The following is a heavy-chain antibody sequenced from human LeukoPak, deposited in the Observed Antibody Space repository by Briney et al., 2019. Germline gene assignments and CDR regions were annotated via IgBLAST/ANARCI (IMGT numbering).Heavy chain of an antibody. D-gene: IGHD3-3*01. Sequence: GSLRLSCAASGFTFSSYAMSWVRQAPGKGLEWVSAISGSGGSTYYADSVKGRFTISRDNSKNTLYLQMNSLRAEDTAVYYCAKGEGGRVVTRWYFDYWGQGTLVTVSS. V-gene: IGHV3-23*01. J-gene: IGHJ4*02. CDR1: GFTFSSYA. CDR3: AKGEGGRVVTRWYFDY. CDR2: ISGSGGST.